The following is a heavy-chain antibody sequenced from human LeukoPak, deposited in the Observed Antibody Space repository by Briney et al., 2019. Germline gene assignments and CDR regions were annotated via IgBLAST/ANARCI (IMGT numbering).Heavy chain of an antibody. J-gene: IGHJ6*02. CDR3: ARDNWNYGSSMDV. CDR2: IYYSGST. Sequence: SETLSLTCSVSGGSISSYYWSWIRQPPGKGLEWIGYIYYSGSTNYNPSLKSRVSISVDTSKNQFSLKLSSVTAADTAVYYCARDNWNYGSSMDVWGQGTTVTVSS. D-gene: IGHD1-7*01. CDR1: GGSISSYY. V-gene: IGHV4-59*01.